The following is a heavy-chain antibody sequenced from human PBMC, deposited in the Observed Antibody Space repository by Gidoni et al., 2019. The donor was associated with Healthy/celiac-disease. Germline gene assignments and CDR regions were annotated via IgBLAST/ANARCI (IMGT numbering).Heavy chain of an antibody. CDR1: GYTFTSYY. J-gene: IGHJ6*02. V-gene: IGHV1-46*01. CDR3: ARFHSSSWYWSLPDYYYGMDV. CDR2: INPSGGST. D-gene: IGHD6-13*01. Sequence: QVQLVQSGAEVQKPGASVKVSCQASGYTFTSYYMHWLRQAPGQGLEWMGIINPSGGSTSYAQKCQGRVTMTRDTSTSTVYMELSSLRSEDTAVYYCARFHSSSWYWSLPDYYYGMDVWGQGTTVTVSS.